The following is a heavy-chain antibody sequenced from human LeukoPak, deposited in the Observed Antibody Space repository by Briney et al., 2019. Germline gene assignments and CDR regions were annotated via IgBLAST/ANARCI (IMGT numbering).Heavy chain of an antibody. V-gene: IGHV1-2*02. CDR3: ARHLTGYSDAFDT. Sequence: ASVKVSCKASGYTFTGYYMHWVRQAPGQGLEWMGWINPNSGGTNYAQKFQGRVTMTRDTSISTAYMELSRLRSDDTAVYYCARHLTGYSDAFDTWGQGTMVTVSS. CDR2: INPNSGGT. CDR1: GYTFTGYY. D-gene: IGHD3-9*01. J-gene: IGHJ3*02.